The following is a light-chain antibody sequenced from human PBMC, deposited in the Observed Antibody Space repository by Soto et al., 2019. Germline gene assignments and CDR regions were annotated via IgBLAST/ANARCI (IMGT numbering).Light chain of an antibody. J-gene: IGKJ4*01. CDR1: QSVSSSY. CDR2: GAS. Sequence: EIVLTPSPGTLSLSPVERATLSCRASQSVSSSYLAWYQQKPGQAPRLLIYGASSRATGIPDRFSGSGSGTDFTLTISRLEPEDFAVYYCQQYSTSPSLLIFGGGTKVDIK. V-gene: IGKV3-20*01. CDR3: QQYSTSPSLLI.